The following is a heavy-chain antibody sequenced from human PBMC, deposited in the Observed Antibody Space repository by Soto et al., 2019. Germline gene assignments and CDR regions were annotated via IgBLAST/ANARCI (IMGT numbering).Heavy chain of an antibody. Sequence: PGGSLRLSCAASGFTFSSYSMNWVRQAPGKGLEWVSYISSSSTIYYADSVKGRFTISRDNAKNSLYLRMNSLRDEDTAVYYCARDRAGQYYGSGSYYKGHDAFDIWGQGTTVTVS. CDR3: ARDRAGQYYGSGSYYKGHDAFDI. D-gene: IGHD3-10*01. V-gene: IGHV3-48*02. J-gene: IGHJ3*02. CDR1: GFTFSSYS. CDR2: ISSSSTI.